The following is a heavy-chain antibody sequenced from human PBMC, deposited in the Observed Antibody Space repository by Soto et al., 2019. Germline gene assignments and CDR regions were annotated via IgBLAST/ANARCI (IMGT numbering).Heavy chain of an antibody. Sequence: SETLSLTCTVSGGSITNDDYYWSWIRQSPGKGLEWIGDISHSGSSNYNPFLKSRVTISVDTSKNQFSLKLSSVTAADTAVYYCARRPDGFDIWGQGTMVTVSS. CDR1: GGSITNDDYY. CDR3: ARRPDGFDI. V-gene: IGHV4-34*01. CDR2: ISHSGSS. D-gene: IGHD6-6*01. J-gene: IGHJ3*02.